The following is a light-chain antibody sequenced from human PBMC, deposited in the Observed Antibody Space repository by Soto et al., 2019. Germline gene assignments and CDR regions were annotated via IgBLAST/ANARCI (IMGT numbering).Light chain of an antibody. CDR1: SSDAGSYNL. J-gene: IGLJ1*01. V-gene: IGLV2-23*03. CDR3: CSYAGSSTFPYV. Sequence: QSALTQPASVSGSPGQSITISCTGTSSDAGSYNLVSWYQQHPGKAPKLMIYEGSKRPSGVSNRFSGSKSGNTASLTISGLQAEDEADYYCCSYAGSSTFPYVFGTGTKVPS. CDR2: EGS.